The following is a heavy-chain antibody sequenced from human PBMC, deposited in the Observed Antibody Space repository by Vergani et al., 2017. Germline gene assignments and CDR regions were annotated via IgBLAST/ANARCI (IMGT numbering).Heavy chain of an antibody. D-gene: IGHD3-22*01. J-gene: IGHJ4*02. CDR2: ISGSGGST. V-gene: IGHV3-23*04. CDR3: AKDKSPSYYDSSGPTSV. CDR1: GFTFSSYA. Sequence: VQLVESAGGVVQPGGSLRLSCAASGFTFSSYAMSWVRQAPGKGLEWVSAISGSGGSTYYADSVKGRFTISRDNSKNTLYLQMNSLRAEDTAVYYCAKDKSPSYYDSSGPTSVWGQGTLVTVSS.